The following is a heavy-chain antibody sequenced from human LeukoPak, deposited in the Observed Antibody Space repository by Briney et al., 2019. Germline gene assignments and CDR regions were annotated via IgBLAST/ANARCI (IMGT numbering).Heavy chain of an antibody. D-gene: IGHD6-13*01. Sequence: SETLSLTCAVYGGSFSGYYWSWIRQPPGKGLEWIGEINHSGSTNYNPSLKSRVTISVDTSKNQFSLKLSSVTAADTAVYYCARKQQPYYYYYYMDVWGKGTTVTVSS. V-gene: IGHV4-34*01. CDR2: INHSGST. J-gene: IGHJ6*03. CDR3: ARKQQPYYYYYYMDV. CDR1: GGSFSGYY.